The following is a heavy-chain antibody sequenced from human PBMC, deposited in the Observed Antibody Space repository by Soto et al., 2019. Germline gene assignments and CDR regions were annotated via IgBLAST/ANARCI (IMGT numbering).Heavy chain of an antibody. D-gene: IGHD6-13*01. Sequence: ASVKVSCKASGGTFSSYAISWVRQAPGQGLEWMGGIIPMFGTANYAQKFQGRVTITADESTTTAYMELSRLRSDDTAVYYCARGGNGAAAGPGVTIDPWGQGTLVTVSS. J-gene: IGHJ5*02. V-gene: IGHV1-69*13. CDR3: ARGGNGAAAGPGVTIDP. CDR1: GGTFSSYA. CDR2: IIPMFGTA.